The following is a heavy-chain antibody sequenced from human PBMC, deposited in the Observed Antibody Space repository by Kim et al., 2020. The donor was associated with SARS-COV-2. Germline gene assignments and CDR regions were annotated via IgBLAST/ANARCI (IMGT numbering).Heavy chain of an antibody. D-gene: IGHD2-2*01. CDR1: GGTFSSYA. CDR3: ARDAQYQLLKSQSPPPSDAFDI. CDR2: IIPIFGTA. V-gene: IGHV1-69*13. Sequence: SVKVSCKASGGTFSSYAISWVRQAPGQGLEWMGGIIPIFGTANYAQKFQGRVTITADESTSTAYMELSSLRSEDTAVYYCARDAQYQLLKSQSPPPSDAFDIWGQGTMVTVSS. J-gene: IGHJ3*02.